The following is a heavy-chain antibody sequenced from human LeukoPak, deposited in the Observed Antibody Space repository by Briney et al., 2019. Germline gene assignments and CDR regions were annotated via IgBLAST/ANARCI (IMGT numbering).Heavy chain of an antibody. Sequence: GGSLRLSCAASGFTFSSYGMHWVRQAPGKGLEWVAFIRYDGSNKYYADSVKGRFTISRDNSKNTLYLQMNSLRAEDTAVYYCARGPEAYCGGDCYPGYFDYWGQGTLVTVSS. CDR1: GFTFSSYG. V-gene: IGHV3-30*02. CDR3: ARGPEAYCGGDCYPGYFDY. D-gene: IGHD2-21*02. J-gene: IGHJ4*02. CDR2: IRYDGSNK.